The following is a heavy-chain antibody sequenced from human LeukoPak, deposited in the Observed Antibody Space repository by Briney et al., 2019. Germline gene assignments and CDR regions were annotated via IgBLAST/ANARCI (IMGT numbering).Heavy chain of an antibody. J-gene: IGHJ3*02. Sequence: SETLSLTCTVSGGSISSSSYYWGWIRQPPEKGLEWIGSIYYSGSTYYNPSLKSRVTISVDTSKNQFSLKLSSVTAADTAVYYCARDPYGDYSLPSAFDIWGQGTMVTVSS. CDR1: GGSISSSSYY. CDR3: ARDPYGDYSLPSAFDI. CDR2: IYYSGST. V-gene: IGHV4-39*02. D-gene: IGHD4-17*01.